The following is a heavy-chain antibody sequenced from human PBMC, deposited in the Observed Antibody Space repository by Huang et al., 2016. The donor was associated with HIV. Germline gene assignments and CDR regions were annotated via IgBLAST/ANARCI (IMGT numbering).Heavy chain of an antibody. CDR1: GGSFSHYY. CDR3: ARVPTPSYYDFWSLSSTEEDVYYYGMDV. V-gene: IGHV4-34*12. J-gene: IGHJ6*02. D-gene: IGHD3-3*01. CDR2: IILSCAT. Sequence: QVRLQQWGAGLLKPSETLSLTCAVYGGSFSHYYWSWVRQSPGKGLEWIAEIILSCATPYHPSRKSRVTISMDMSKNQFSLRLTSVTAADSAVYYCARVPTPSYYDFWSLSSTEEDVYYYGMDVWGQGTTVTVSS.